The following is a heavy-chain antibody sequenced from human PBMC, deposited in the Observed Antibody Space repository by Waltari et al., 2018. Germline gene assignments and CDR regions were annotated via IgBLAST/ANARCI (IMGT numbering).Heavy chain of an antibody. CDR3: ARGGSSSNSGAFDI. Sequence: EVQLVQSGAEVKKPGDSLRISCKGAGYRFSYYWFAWVRQMPGKGLEGMGIIYPDDSDTIYSPSLQGQVTISADKSIASAYLQWSSLKASDTAIYYCARGGSSSNSGAFDIWGQGTMVTVSS. CDR1: GYRFSYYW. CDR2: IYPDDSDT. D-gene: IGHD6-6*01. J-gene: IGHJ3*02. V-gene: IGHV5-51*01.